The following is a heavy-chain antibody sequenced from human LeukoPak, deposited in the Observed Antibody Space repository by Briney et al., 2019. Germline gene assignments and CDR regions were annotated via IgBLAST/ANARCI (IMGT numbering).Heavy chain of an antibody. V-gene: IGHV3-23*01. CDR3: AKGRGWEASYYYYYMDA. D-gene: IGHD1-26*01. Sequence: GGSLRLSCAASGFTLSSYAVSWVRQAPGKGLEWVSAISDSGNTYYTDSVKGRFTISRDNSKNTLYLQMNSLRAEDTAVYYCAKGRGWEASYYYYYMDAWGKGTTVTISS. CDR2: ISDSGNT. CDR1: GFTLSSYA. J-gene: IGHJ6*03.